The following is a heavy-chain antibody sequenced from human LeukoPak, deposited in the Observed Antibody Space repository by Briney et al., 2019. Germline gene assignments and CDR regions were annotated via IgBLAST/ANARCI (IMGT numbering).Heavy chain of an antibody. CDR1: GGSFSGYY. J-gene: IGHJ4*02. CDR2: INHSGST. D-gene: IGHD3-22*01. CDR3: ARGIVMVNTGGYFDY. V-gene: IGHV4-34*01. Sequence: SETLSLTCAVHGGSFSGYYWSWIRQPPGKGLEWIGEINHSGSTNYNPSLKSRVTISVDTSKNQFSLKLSSVTAADTAVYYCARGIVMVNTGGYFDYWGQGTLVTVSS.